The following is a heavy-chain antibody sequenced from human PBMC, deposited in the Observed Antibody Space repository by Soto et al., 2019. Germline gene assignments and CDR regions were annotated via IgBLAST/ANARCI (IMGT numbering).Heavy chain of an antibody. CDR1: GYTFTGYY. J-gene: IGHJ3*02. CDR3: ARDSGSGSYYGAFDI. V-gene: IGHV1-2*04. D-gene: IGHD1-26*01. CDR2: INPNSGGT. Sequence: ASVKVSCKASGYTFTGYYMHWVRQAPVQGLEWMGWINPNSGGTNYAQKFQGWVTMTRDTSISTAYMELSRLRSDDTAVYYCARDSGSGSYYGAFDIWGQGTMVTVSS.